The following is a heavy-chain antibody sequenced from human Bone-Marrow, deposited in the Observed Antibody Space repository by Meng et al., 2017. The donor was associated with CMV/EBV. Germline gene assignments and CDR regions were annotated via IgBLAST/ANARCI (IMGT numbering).Heavy chain of an antibody. D-gene: IGHD1-26*01. J-gene: IGHJ4*02. V-gene: IGHV1-2*02. CDR3: ARGCRGSYPLVDY. CDR1: GYTLTGYY. Sequence: VERGQSGGRWKKPGAPVKGSCKASGYTLTGYYMHWVRQAPGQGLGWVGWINPNSGGTNYAQKFQGRVTMTRDTSISTAYMKLSRLRSDDTAVYYCARGCRGSYPLVDYWGQGTLVTVAS. CDR2: INPNSGGT.